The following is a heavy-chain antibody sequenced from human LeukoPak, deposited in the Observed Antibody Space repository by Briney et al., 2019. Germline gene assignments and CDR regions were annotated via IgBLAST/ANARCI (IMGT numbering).Heavy chain of an antibody. CDR3: ARRYYDILTGYSPPNLYYYYYMDV. CDR2: IYPGDSDT. CDR1: GYSFTSYW. D-gene: IGHD3-9*01. V-gene: IGHV5-51*01. Sequence: GESLKISCKGSGYSFTSYWIGWVRQMPGKGLEWMGIIYPGDSDTRYSPSFQGQVTISADKSISTAYLQWSSLKASDTAMYYCARRYYDILTGYSPPNLYYYYYMDVWGKGTTVTVSS. J-gene: IGHJ6*03.